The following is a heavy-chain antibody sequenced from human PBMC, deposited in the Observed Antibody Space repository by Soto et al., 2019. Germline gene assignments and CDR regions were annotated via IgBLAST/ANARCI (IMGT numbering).Heavy chain of an antibody. CDR2: MNPNSGNT. CDR3: ARGVAWFGELLLEDYYYYYYMDV. J-gene: IGHJ6*03. Sequence: ASVKVSCKASGYTFTSYDINWVRQATGQGLEWMGRMNPNSGNTGYAQKFQGRVTMTRNTSIGTAYMELSSLRSEDTAVYYCARGVAWFGELLLEDYYYYYYMDVWGKGTTVTVSS. CDR1: GYTFTSYD. D-gene: IGHD3-10*01. V-gene: IGHV1-8*01.